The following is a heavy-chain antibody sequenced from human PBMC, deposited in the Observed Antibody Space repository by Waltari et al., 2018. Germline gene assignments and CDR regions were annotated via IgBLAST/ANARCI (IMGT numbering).Heavy chain of an antibody. CDR3: ARGGRIQLWFSPFDY. Sequence: QLQLQESGPGLVKPSETLSLTCTVSGGSISSSSYYWGWIRQPPGKGLEWIGSIYYSGSTYDNPSLKSRVTISVDTSKNQCSLKVSAVTAADTAVYYCARGGRIQLWFSPFDYWGQGTLVTVSS. J-gene: IGHJ4*02. V-gene: IGHV4-39*01. CDR1: GGSISSSSYY. D-gene: IGHD5-18*01. CDR2: IYYSGST.